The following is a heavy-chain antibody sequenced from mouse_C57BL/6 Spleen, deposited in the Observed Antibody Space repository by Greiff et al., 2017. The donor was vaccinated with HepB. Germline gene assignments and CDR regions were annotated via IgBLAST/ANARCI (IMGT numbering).Heavy chain of an antibody. CDR3: TRDTGYFDY. J-gene: IGHJ2*01. CDR2: ISSGGDYI. D-gene: IGHD4-1*01. Sequence: EVKLMESGEGLVKPGGSLKLSCAASGFTFSSYAMSWVRQTPEKRLEWVAYISSGGDYIYYADTVKGRFTISRDNARNTLYLQMSSLKSEDTAMYYCTRDTGYFDYWGQGTTLTVSS. CDR1: GFTFSSYA. V-gene: IGHV5-9-1*02.